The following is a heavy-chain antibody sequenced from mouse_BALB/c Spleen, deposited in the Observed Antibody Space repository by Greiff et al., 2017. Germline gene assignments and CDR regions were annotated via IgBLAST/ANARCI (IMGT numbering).Heavy chain of an antibody. D-gene: IGHD1-1*01. Sequence: QVQLQQPGAELVKPGASVKLSCKASGYTFTSYWMHWVKQRPGQGLEWIGEINPSNGRTNYNEKFKSKATLTVDKSSSTAYMQLSSLTSEDSAVYYCARATVVADDYWGQGTTRTVSS. J-gene: IGHJ2*01. CDR2: INPSNGRT. CDR1: GYTFTSYW. V-gene: IGHV1S81*02. CDR3: ARATVVADDY.